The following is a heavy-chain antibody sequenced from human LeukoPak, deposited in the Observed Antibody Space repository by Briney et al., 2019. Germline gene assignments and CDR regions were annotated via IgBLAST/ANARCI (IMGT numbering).Heavy chain of an antibody. Sequence: PSETLSLTCTVSGGSISSGSYYWSWIRQPAGKGLEWIGRIYTSGSTNYNPSLKSRVTISVDTSKNQFSLKLSSVTAADTAVYYCAREGVDTADYWGQGTLVTVSS. CDR2: IYTSGST. J-gene: IGHJ4*02. D-gene: IGHD5-18*01. CDR1: GGSISSGSYY. CDR3: AREGVDTADY. V-gene: IGHV4-61*02.